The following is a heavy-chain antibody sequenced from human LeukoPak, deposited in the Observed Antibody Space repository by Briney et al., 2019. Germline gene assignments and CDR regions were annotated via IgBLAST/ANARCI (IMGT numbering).Heavy chain of an antibody. V-gene: IGHV3-30-3*01. Sequence: GRSLRLSCAASGFTFSSYAMHWVRQAPGKGLEWVAVISYDGSNKYYADSVKGRFTISRDNSKNTLYLQMNSLRAEDTAVYYCVRDLGGRSGHWGQGTLVTVSS. CDR3: VRDLGGRSGH. D-gene: IGHD1-26*01. CDR1: GFTFSSYA. CDR2: ISYDGSNK. J-gene: IGHJ4*02.